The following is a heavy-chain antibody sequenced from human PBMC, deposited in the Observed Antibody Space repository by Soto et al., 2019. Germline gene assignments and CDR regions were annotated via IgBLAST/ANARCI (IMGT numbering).Heavy chain of an antibody. CDR3: ARAYGSSGWSNPVDY. Sequence: QVQLQQWGAGLLKPSETLSLTCAVYGGSFSGYYWRWIRQPPGKGLEWIGEINHSGSTNYNPSLKSRVTISVDTSKNQFSLKLSSVTAADTAVYYCARAYGSSGWSNPVDYWGQGTLVTVSS. J-gene: IGHJ4*02. V-gene: IGHV4-34*01. D-gene: IGHD6-19*01. CDR1: GGSFSGYY. CDR2: INHSGST.